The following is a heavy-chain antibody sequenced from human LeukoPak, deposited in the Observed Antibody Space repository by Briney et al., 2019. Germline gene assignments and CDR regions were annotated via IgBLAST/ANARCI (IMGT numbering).Heavy chain of an antibody. CDR3: ARGQWLARHYYYMDV. Sequence: ASVKVSCKASGGIFSSYAISWVRQAPGQGLEWMGGIIPIFGTANYAQKFQGRVTITTDESTSTAYMELSSLRSEDTAVYYCARGQWLARHYYYMDVWGKGTTVTVSS. CDR2: IIPIFGTA. V-gene: IGHV1-69*05. CDR1: GGIFSSYA. J-gene: IGHJ6*03. D-gene: IGHD6-19*01.